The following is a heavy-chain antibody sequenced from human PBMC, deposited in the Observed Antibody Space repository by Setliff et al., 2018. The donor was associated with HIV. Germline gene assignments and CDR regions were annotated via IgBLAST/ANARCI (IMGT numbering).Heavy chain of an antibody. CDR3: ARSPRIGVAGEFEY. J-gene: IGHJ4*02. D-gene: IGHD6-19*01. V-gene: IGHV4-4*09. CDR1: GGSISSDY. CDR2: IYTRGSV. Sequence: TSETLSLTCTVSGGSISSDYWSWIRQPPGKGLEWIGYIYTRGSVNYNPSLNSRVTISVDTSKNQFSLKVNSVTAADTAVYYCARSPRIGVAGEFEYWGQGTLVTVSS.